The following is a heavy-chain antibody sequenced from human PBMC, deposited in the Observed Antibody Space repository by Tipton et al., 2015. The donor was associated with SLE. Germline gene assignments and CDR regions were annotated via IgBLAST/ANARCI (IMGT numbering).Heavy chain of an antibody. CDR2: IFYTGST. D-gene: IGHD3-10*01. Sequence: TLSLTCTASGGSVSGFYWNWIRQAPGKGLEWIGYIFYTGSTNYNPSFRGRVTISVDTSKNQFSLKLSSVTAADTAVYYCAREQGSADTSNWFDPWGQGTLVTVSS. CDR3: AREQGSADTSNWFDP. V-gene: IGHV4-59*02. CDR1: GGSVSGFY. J-gene: IGHJ5*02.